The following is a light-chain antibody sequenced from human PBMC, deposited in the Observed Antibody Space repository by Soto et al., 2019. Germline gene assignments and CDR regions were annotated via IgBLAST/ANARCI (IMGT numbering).Light chain of an antibody. V-gene: IGLV2-14*01. J-gene: IGLJ1*01. CDR1: NSVIGGYKY. CDR3: SSYTGGSTYV. Sequence: QSALTQPASVSGSPGQSITISCTGNNSVIGGYKYVSWYQQHPGKAPKLMIYDVSNRPSGVFNRFSGSKSGNTATLTISGLQGEDEAEYYCSSYTGGSTYVFGTGTKVTVL. CDR2: DVS.